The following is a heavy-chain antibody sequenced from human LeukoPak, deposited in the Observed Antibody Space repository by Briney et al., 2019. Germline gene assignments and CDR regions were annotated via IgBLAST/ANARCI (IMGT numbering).Heavy chain of an antibody. Sequence: SETLSLTCTVSGGSISSYYWNWIRQPPGKGLEYIGNINYSGSTNYDPSLKSRVTISVDTSKNQFSLKLSSVTAADTAVFYCARVASGYDVFDIWGQGTMVTVSS. CDR2: INYSGST. CDR3: ARVASGYDVFDI. V-gene: IGHV4-59*08. J-gene: IGHJ3*02. D-gene: IGHD3-3*01. CDR1: GGSISSYY.